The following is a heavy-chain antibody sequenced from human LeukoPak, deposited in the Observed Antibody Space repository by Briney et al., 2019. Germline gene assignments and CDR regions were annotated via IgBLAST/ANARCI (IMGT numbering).Heavy chain of an antibody. Sequence: GGSLRLSCAASGFTFSSHWMTWVRQAPGKGLEWVANINHFGNEEYYVDSVKGRFTISRDNAKNSLYLQMNSLRAEDTAVYYCGRGKVWSRTYFDFCGQGTLVTVSS. V-gene: IGHV3-7*01. CDR2: INHFGNEE. CDR3: GRGKVWSRTYFDF. J-gene: IGHJ4*02. D-gene: IGHD3-10*01. CDR1: GFTFSSHW.